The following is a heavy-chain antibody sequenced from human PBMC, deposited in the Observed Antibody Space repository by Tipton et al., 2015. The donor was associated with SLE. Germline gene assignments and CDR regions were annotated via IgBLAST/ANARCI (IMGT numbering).Heavy chain of an antibody. V-gene: IGHV3-30-3*01. Sequence: LSLTCTVSGGSISSSSYYWGWVRQAPGKGLEWVAVISYDGSNKYYADSVKGRFTISRDNSKNTLYLQMNSLRAEDTAVYYCARALAVAGTGDYWGQGTLVTVSS. J-gene: IGHJ4*02. CDR1: GGSISSSSYY. CDR2: ISYDGSNK. D-gene: IGHD6-19*01. CDR3: ARALAVAGTGDY.